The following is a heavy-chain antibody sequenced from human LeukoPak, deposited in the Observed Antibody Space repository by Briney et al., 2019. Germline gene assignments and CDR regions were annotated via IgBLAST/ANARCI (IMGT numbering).Heavy chain of an antibody. Sequence: ASVKVSCKASGYTFTSYGISWVRQAPGQGLAWMGWISAYNGNTNYAQKLQGRVTMTTDTSTSTAYMELRSLRSDDTAVYYCARDLEDTAMSYYYYGMDVWGQGTTVTVSS. D-gene: IGHD5-18*01. J-gene: IGHJ6*02. V-gene: IGHV1-18*01. CDR3: ARDLEDTAMSYYYYGMDV. CDR1: GYTFTSYG. CDR2: ISAYNGNT.